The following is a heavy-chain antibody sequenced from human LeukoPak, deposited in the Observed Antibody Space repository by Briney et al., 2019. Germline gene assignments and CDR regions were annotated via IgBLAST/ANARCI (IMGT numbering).Heavy chain of an antibody. V-gene: IGHV4-34*01. CDR2: INHSGST. J-gene: IGHJ5*02. CDR1: GGSFSGYY. CDR3: ARLTGFNWFDP. Sequence: KPSETPSLTCAVYGGSFSGYYWSWIRQPPGKGLEWIGEINHSGSTNYNPSLKSRVTISVDTSKNQFSLKLSSVTAADTAVYYCARLTGFNWFDPWGQGTLVTVSS. D-gene: IGHD7-27*01.